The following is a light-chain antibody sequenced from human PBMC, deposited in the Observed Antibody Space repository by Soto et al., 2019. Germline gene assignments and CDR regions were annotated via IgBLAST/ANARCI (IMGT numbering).Light chain of an antibody. V-gene: IGLV2-8*01. CDR3: KSYAGSNNYV. CDR2: EVV. Sequence: QYVLTQPPSASWSPGQSVTISWTGTKNDIGVYDFVSWYQHHPGKAPRLIIYEVVQRPSGVPDRFSGSKSGNTASLTVSGLQAADEADYFCKSYAGSNNYVFGSGTKVTVL. J-gene: IGLJ1*01. CDR1: KNDIGVYDF.